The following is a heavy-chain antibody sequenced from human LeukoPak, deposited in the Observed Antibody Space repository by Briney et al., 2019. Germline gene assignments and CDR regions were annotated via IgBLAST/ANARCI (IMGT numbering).Heavy chain of an antibody. CDR2: IISNGGST. CDR3: ARGCSSTSCSEAPYYFGY. V-gene: IGHV3-64*01. D-gene: IGHD2-2*01. J-gene: IGHJ4*02. Sequence: GGSLRLSCAASGFTFSSYTMHWVRQAPGKGLEYVSAIISNGGSTYYANSVKGRFTISRDNSKNTLYLQMGSLRAEDMAVYYCARGCSSTSCSEAPYYFGYWGQGTLVTVSS. CDR1: GFTFSSYT.